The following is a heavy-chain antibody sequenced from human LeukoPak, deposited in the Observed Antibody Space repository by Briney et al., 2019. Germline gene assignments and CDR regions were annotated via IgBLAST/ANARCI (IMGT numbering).Heavy chain of an antibody. CDR1: GFTFSSYS. CDR3: ARGGTGATRDDTFDI. D-gene: IGHD1-7*01. J-gene: IGHJ3*02. V-gene: IGHV3-21*01. CDR2: ISSGSSYI. Sequence: SGGSLRLSCADSGFTFSSYSMNWVRQAPGKGLEWVSSISSGSSYIFYADSVKGRFTISRDNAKNSLYLQMNSLRAEDTAVYYCARGGTGATRDDTFDIWGQGTMDTVSS.